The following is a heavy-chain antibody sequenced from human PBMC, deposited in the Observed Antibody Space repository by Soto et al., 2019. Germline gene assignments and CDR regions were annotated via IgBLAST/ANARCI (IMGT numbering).Heavy chain of an antibody. CDR3: ARIDYYYYYMDV. CDR1: GGSISSYY. V-gene: IGHV4-59*01. J-gene: IGHJ6*03. CDR2: IYYSGST. Sequence: SETLSLTCTVSGGSISSYYWSWIRQPPGKGLEWIGYIYYSGSTNYNPSLKSRVTISVDTSKNQFSLKLSSVTAADTAVYYCARIDYYYYYMDVWGKGTTVTVSS.